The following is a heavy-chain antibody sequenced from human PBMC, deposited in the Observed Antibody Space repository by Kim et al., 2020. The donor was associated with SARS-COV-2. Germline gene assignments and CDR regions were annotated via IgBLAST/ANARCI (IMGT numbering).Heavy chain of an antibody. CDR2: INAGNGYT. CDR3: ARVRTRDDIVVVVAEPNYYGMDV. V-gene: IGHV1-3*01. CDR1: GYTFTSYA. Sequence: ASVKVSCKASGYTFTSYAMHWVRQAPGQRLEWMGWINAGNGYTKYSQKFQGRVAITRDTSASTAYMELSSLRSEETAVYYCARVRTRDDIVVVVAEPNYYGMDVWGQGTTVTVAS. D-gene: IGHD2-15*01. J-gene: IGHJ6*02.